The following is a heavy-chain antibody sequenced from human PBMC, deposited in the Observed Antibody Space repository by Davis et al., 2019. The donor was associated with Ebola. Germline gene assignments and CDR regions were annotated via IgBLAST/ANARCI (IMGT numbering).Heavy chain of an antibody. J-gene: IGHJ4*02. CDR3: AREAYYYDSSGYYSYYFDY. CDR2: ISSSSSYI. Sequence: GESLKISCAASGFTFSSYSMNWVRQAPGKGLEWVSSISSSSSYIYYADSVKGRFTISRDNAKNSLYLQMNSLRAEDTAVYYCAREAYYYDSSGYYSYYFDYWGQGTLVTVSP. D-gene: IGHD3-22*01. CDR1: GFTFSSYS. V-gene: IGHV3-21*01.